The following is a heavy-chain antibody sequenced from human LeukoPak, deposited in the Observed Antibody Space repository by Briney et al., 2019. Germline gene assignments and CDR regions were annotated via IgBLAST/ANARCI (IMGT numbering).Heavy chain of an antibody. J-gene: IGHJ4*02. CDR1: GGSISSSSNY. Sequence: SETLSLTCTVSGGSISSSSNYWGWIRQSTGKGLEWIASMYHSGSTYYNPSLKSRVTISVDTSKNQFSLRLSSVTAADTAVYYCARHPLKPVASYYFDYWGQGTLVTVSS. V-gene: IGHV4-39*01. CDR2: MYHSGST. D-gene: IGHD6-19*01. CDR3: ARHPLKPVASYYFDY.